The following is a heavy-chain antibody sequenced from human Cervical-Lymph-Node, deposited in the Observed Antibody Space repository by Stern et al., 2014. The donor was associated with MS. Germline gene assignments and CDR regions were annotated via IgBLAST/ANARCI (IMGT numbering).Heavy chain of an antibody. CDR2: IWYDGGNK. J-gene: IGHJ4*02. CDR1: GFIFNNYG. V-gene: IGHV3-33*01. CDR3: AREWAIFGVVTYSFDY. D-gene: IGHD3-3*01. Sequence: VHLVESGGGVVQPGRSLRLSCAASGFIFNNYGMHWVRQAPGKGLEWVAVIWYDGGNKYYADSVKGRFTISRDNSKNTLYLQMNSLRAEDTAVYYCAREWAIFGVVTYSFDYWGQGSLVTVSS.